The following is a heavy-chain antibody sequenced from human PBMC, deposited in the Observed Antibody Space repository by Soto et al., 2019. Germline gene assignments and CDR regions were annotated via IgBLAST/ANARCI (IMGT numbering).Heavy chain of an antibody. CDR1: GFTFSSYS. CDR2: ISGSSSNM. CDR3: AKDPNYDFWSGYSGSGWFDP. J-gene: IGHJ5*02. D-gene: IGHD3-3*01. Sequence: KPGGSLRLSCAASGFTFSSYSMNWVRQTPGKGLEWVSSISGSSSNMYYADSVKGRFTISRDNAKNSLYLQINSLRAEDTAVYYCAKDPNYDFWSGYSGSGWFDPWGQGTLVTVSS. V-gene: IGHV3-21*01.